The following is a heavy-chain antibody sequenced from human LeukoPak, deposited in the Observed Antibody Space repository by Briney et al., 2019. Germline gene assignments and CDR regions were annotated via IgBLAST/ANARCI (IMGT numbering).Heavy chain of an antibody. V-gene: IGHV4-34*01. Sequence: ASETLSLTCAVYGGSFSGYYWSWIRQPPGKGLEWIGEINHSGSTNYNPSLESRVTISVDTSKNQFSLKLSSGTAADTAVYYCARGYVPFYRSAFGYWGQGTLVTVSS. D-gene: IGHD3-10*01. CDR2: INHSGST. CDR1: GGSFSGYY. CDR3: ARGYVPFYRSAFGY. J-gene: IGHJ4*02.